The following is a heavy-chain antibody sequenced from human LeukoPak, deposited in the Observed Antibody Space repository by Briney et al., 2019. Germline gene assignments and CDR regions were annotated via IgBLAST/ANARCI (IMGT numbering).Heavy chain of an antibody. CDR3: AGDLARCSSTSCYGNAFDI. Sequence: ASVKVSCKASGYTFTSYGISWVRQAPGQGLEWVGWISAYNGNTNYAQKLQGRVTMTTDTSTSTAYMELRSLRSDDTAVYYCAGDLARCSSTSCYGNAFDIWGQGTMVTVSS. J-gene: IGHJ3*02. CDR1: GYTFTSYG. CDR2: ISAYNGNT. D-gene: IGHD2-2*01. V-gene: IGHV1-18*01.